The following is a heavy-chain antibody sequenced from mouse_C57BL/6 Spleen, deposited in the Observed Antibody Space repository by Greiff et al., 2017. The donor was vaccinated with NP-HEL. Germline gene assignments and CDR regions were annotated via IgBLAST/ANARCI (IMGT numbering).Heavy chain of an antibody. CDR2: INPNNGGT. Sequence: EVQLQQSGPELVKPGASVKISCKASGYTFTDYYMNWVKQSHGKSLEWIGDINPNNGGTSYNQKFKGKATLTVDKSSSTAYMERRSLTSEDSAVYYCAREGYYDYDGFAYWGQGTLVTVSA. V-gene: IGHV1-26*01. D-gene: IGHD2-4*01. J-gene: IGHJ3*01. CDR3: AREGYYDYDGFAY. CDR1: GYTFTDYY.